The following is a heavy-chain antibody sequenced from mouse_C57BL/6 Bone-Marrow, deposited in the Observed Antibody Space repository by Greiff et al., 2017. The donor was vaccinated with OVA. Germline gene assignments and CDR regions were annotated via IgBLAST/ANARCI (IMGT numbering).Heavy chain of an antibody. D-gene: IGHD1-1*01. CDR2: IDPSDSYT. Sequence: VQLQQPGAELVMPGASVKLSCKASGYTFTSYWMNWVKQRPGQGLEWIGEIDPSDSYTNYNQKFKGKSTLTEDKSSSTAYMQLSSLASEDSAVYFCASDYYGSRYPFDDWGQGTTLTVSS. CDR3: ASDYYGSRYPFDD. CDR1: GYTFTSYW. J-gene: IGHJ2*01. V-gene: IGHV1-69*01.